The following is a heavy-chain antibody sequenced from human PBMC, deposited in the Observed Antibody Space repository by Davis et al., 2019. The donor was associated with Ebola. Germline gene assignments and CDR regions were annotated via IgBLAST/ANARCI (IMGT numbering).Heavy chain of an antibody. V-gene: IGHV3-74*01. D-gene: IGHD2-2*01. J-gene: IGHJ6*02. CDR3: ARVQDCSSTSCFYYYYYGMDV. CDR2: INSDGSST. Sequence: HTGGSLRLSCAASGFTFSSYWMHWVRQAPGKGLVWVSRINSDGSSTSYADSVKGRFTISRDNAKNTLYLQMNSLRTEDTAVYYCARVQDCSSTSCFYYYYYGMDVWGQGTTVTVSS. CDR1: GFTFSSYW.